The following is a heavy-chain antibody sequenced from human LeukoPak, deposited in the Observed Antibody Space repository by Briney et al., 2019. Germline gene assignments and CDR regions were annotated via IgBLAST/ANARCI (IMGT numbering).Heavy chain of an antibody. CDR3: ARGQKSDY. V-gene: IGHV4-34*01. Sequence: SETLSLTCAVYGGSFSGYYWSWIRQPPGKGLEWIGEINHSGSTNYNPSLKSRVTLSVDTSKNQFSLKLSSVTAADTAVYYCARGQKSDYWGQGTLVTVSS. CDR1: GGSFSGYY. CDR2: INHSGST. J-gene: IGHJ4*02.